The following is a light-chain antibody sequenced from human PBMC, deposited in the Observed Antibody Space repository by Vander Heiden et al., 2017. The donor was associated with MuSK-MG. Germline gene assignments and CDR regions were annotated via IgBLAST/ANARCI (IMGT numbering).Light chain of an antibody. J-gene: IGLJ2*01. CDR1: SSDVGGYNY. V-gene: IGLV2-14*01. CDR3: SSYTSSSTYVV. Sequence: QSDLTQPASVSGSPGQSITISSTGTSSDVGGYNYVSWYQQHPVKAPKLVIYDVSNRPSGVANRFSGSKSGNTASLTISGLQAEDDADYYCSSYTSSSTYVVFGGGTKLTVL. CDR2: DVS.